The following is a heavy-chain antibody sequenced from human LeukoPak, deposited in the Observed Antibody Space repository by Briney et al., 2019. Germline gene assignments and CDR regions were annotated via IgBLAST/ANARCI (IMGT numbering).Heavy chain of an antibody. CDR2: IYYSGST. CDR3: ARCGGVAYGMDV. Sequence: SETLSLTCTVSGGSISSGGYYWSWIRQHPGKGLEWIGYIYYSGSTYYNPSLKSRVTITVDTSKNQFSLKLSSVTAADTAVYYCARCGGVAYGMDVWGQGTTVTVSS. J-gene: IGHJ6*02. D-gene: IGHD2-21*01. V-gene: IGHV4-31*03. CDR1: GGSISSGGYY.